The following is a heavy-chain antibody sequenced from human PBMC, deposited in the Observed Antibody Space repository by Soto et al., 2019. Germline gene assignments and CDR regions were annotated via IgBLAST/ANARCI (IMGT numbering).Heavy chain of an antibody. CDR2: IIPIFGTA. CDR3: ARTTYHYDSSGYGDKGYYYGMDV. CDR1: GGTFSSYA. D-gene: IGHD3-22*01. J-gene: IGHJ6*02. V-gene: IGHV1-69*06. Sequence: SVKVSCKASGGTFSSYAISWVRQAPGQGLEWMGGIIPIFGTANYAQKFQGRVTITADKSTSTAYMELSSLRSEETAVYYCARTTYHYDSSGYGDKGYYYGMDVWGQANTVTVA.